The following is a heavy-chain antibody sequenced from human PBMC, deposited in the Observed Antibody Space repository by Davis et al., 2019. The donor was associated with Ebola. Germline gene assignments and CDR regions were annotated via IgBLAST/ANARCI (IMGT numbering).Heavy chain of an antibody. Sequence: GESLKISCAASGFTFSSYGMHWVRQAPGKGLEWVSGINWDSSSRVYVDSVKGRFTISRDNAKNTLYLQMNNLRVEDTAVYYCATLPGYYWGQGTLVTVSS. CDR2: INWDSSSR. CDR1: GFTFSSYG. V-gene: IGHV3-74*03. D-gene: IGHD1-26*01. CDR3: ATLPGYY. J-gene: IGHJ4*02.